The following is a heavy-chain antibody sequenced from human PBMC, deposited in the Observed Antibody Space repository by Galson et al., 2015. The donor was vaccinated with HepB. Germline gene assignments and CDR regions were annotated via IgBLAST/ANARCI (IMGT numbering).Heavy chain of an antibody. J-gene: IGHJ4*02. CDR2: INFDGTTT. V-gene: IGHV3-74*01. D-gene: IGHD3-16*01. Sequence: SLRLSCAASGFIFRDYWMHWVRQAPGQGLMWVSYINFDGTTTKHADSVKGRFTTSRENAENTLYLQMNSLRAEDTGVYYCVRELAFGCGSYSHWGQGTLVTVSS. CDR1: GFIFRDYW. CDR3: VRELAFGCGSYSH.